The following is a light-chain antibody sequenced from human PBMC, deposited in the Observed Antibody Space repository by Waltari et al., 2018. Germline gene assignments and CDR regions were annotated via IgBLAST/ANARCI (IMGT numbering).Light chain of an antibody. J-gene: IGLJ2*01. CDR1: NSNIANNA. V-gene: IGLV1-36*01. Sequence: QSVLTQPPSVSESPGQRVTMSCSGSNSNIANNAVNWYQPLPGRAPKLLIYYDDLVSSGVSDRFSGSKSGTSASLAISGLQSEDEADYHCAAWDDSLNGPVFGGGTKLTVV. CDR2: YDD. CDR3: AAWDDSLNGPV.